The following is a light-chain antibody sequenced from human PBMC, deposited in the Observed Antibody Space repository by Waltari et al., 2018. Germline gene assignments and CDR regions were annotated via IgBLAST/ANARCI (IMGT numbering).Light chain of an antibody. V-gene: IGKV4-1*01. CDR3: QQYYSSPTT. CDR2: WAS. J-gene: IGKJ1*01. Sequence: DIVMTQSPDSLAVSLGERATINCKSSRSVLYTSNNKNYLACYQQKPGQPPKLLIYWASTLDSGVTDRFSGSGSGTDFTLTISSLQAEDVAVYSCQQYYSSPTTFGQGTKVEIK. CDR1: RSVLYTSNNKNY.